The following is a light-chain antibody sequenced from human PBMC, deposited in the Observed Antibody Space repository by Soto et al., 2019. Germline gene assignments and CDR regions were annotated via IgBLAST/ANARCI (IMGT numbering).Light chain of an antibody. CDR1: QSISSY. J-gene: IGKJ5*01. CDR2: AAS. Sequence: DIQMAQSPSSLSASVGDRVTITCRASQSISSYLNWYQQKPGKAPKLLIYAASSLQSGVPSRFSGSGSGTEFTLIISSLQPEDFATYYCQQLNTYPITFAQGTLPEI. V-gene: IGKV1-9*01. CDR3: QQLNTYPIT.